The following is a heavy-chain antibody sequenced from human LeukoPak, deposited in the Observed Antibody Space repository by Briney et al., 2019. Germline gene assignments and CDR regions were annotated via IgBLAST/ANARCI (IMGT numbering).Heavy chain of an antibody. Sequence: SETLSLTCAVSGGSLSGYSWRWIRQPAGKGLEWIGRIYTTGGTNYNPSLKSRVTMSVDTSKNQFSLKLSSVTAADTAVYYCAKDILHIHCSSTSCEDWFDPWGQGTLVTVSS. CDR2: IYTTGGT. CDR1: GGSLSGYS. CDR3: AKDILHIHCSSTSCEDWFDP. D-gene: IGHD2-2*01. V-gene: IGHV4-4*07. J-gene: IGHJ5*02.